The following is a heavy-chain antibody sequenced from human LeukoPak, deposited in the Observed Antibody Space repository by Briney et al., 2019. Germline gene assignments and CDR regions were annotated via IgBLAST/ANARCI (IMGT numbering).Heavy chain of an antibody. CDR2: ISSTSNTI. CDR3: ARVDDSSGYSSFYFDY. V-gene: IGHV3-48*04. CDR1: GFTFSGYS. J-gene: IGHJ4*02. D-gene: IGHD3-22*01. Sequence: QPGGSLRLSCAASGFTFSGYSVNWVRQAPGRGLEWISYISSTSNTIYYADSVKGRFTISRDNTRDSLFLQMNSLRAEDTAVYYCARVDDSSGYSSFYFDYWGQGTLVTVSS.